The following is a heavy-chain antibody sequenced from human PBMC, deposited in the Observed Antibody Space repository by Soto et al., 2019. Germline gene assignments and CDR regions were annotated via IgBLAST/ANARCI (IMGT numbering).Heavy chain of an antibody. CDR2: ISSSSTPI. J-gene: IGHJ6*03. CDR3: ARLGYCSCGIGNSDYRYFYMYF. Sequence: EVQLVESGGGLVQPGGSLRLSCAASGFTFTAYSMNWVRQAPGKGLEWVSYISSSSTPIYYADSVKGRFTISRDNAMNSVYLQMNSLRAEDTAVYYGARLGYCSCGIGNSDYRYFYMYFWANGTTVTVSS. D-gene: IGHD2-15*01. CDR1: GFTFTAYS. V-gene: IGHV3-48*01.